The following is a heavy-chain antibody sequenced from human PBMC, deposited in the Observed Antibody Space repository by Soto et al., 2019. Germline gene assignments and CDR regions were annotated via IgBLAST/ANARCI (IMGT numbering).Heavy chain of an antibody. CDR3: ARGKGLPAARTYYYYGMDV. D-gene: IGHD2-2*01. J-gene: IGHJ6*02. V-gene: IGHV3-53*01. Sequence: GGSLRLSCAASGFTVSSNYMSWVRQAPGKGLEWVSVIYSGGSTYYADSVKGRFTISRDNSKNTLYLQMNSLRAEDTAVYYCARGKGLPAARTYYYYGMDVWGQGTTVTVSS. CDR2: IYSGGST. CDR1: GFTVSSNY.